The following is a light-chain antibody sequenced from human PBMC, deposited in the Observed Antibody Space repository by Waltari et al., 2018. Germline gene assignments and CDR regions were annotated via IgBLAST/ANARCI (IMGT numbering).Light chain of an antibody. CDR1: SSNIGTHH. V-gene: IGLV1-47*01. CDR2: DDN. J-gene: IGLJ1*01. CDR3: AAWDDSPSGYV. Sequence: HSVLTQPPSAAGTPGQRVTLSCSGSSSNIGTHHVYWYKQFPGRAPRLLIEDDNQRPSGVPRRLSVAKSGTSASLVISGLRSDDEANYYCAAWDDSPSGYVFGTGTEVTVL.